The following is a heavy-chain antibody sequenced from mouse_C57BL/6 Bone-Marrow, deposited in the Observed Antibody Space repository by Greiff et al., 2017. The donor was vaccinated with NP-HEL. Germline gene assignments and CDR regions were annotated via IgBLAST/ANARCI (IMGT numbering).Heavy chain of an antibody. CDR1: GFNIKDDY. CDR2: IDPENGDT. J-gene: IGHJ2*01. CDR3: TTSGGLPLYFDY. D-gene: IGHD2-2*01. V-gene: IGHV14-4*01. Sequence: EVKLQESGAELVRPGASVKLSCTASGFNIKDDYMHWVKQRPEQGLEWIGWIDPENGDTEYASKFQGKATITADTSSNTAYLQLSSLTSEDTAFYYCTTSGGLPLYFDYWGQGTTLTVSS.